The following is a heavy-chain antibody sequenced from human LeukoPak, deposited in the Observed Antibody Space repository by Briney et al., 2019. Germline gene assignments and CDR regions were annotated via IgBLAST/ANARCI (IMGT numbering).Heavy chain of an antibody. CDR3: VRDDGYYGVDY. Sequence: GGSLRLSCAASGFTFSSHWMHWVRQAPGKGLVCVSRIKSDGTYSDYGDSVRGRSTISRDNAKDTLYLQMNSLRVEDTAVYYCVRDDGYYGVDYWGQGTLVTVSS. CDR1: GFTFSSHW. CDR2: IKSDGTYS. J-gene: IGHJ4*02. D-gene: IGHD4-17*01. V-gene: IGHV3-74*01.